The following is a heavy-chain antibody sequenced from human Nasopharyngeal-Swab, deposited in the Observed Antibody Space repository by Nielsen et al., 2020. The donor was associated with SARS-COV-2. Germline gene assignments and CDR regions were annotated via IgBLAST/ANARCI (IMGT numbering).Heavy chain of an antibody. J-gene: IGHJ4*02. D-gene: IGHD6-13*01. CDR2: INHSGST. CDR1: GGSLSGYY. V-gene: IGHV4-34*01. CDR3: AKSSSSWYAYYFDY. Sequence: SETLSLTCAVYGGSLSGYYWSWIRQPPGKGLEWIGEINHSGSTNYNPSLKSRVTISVDTSKNQFSLKLSSVTAADTAVYYCAKSSSSWYAYYFDYWGQGTLVTVSS.